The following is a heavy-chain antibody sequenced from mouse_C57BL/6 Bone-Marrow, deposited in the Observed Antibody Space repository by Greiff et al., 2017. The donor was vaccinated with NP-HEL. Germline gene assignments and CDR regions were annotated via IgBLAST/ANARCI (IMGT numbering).Heavy chain of an antibody. Sequence: EVKLVESGGGLVQSGRSLRLSCATSGFTFSDFYMEWVRQAPGKGLEWIAASRNKANDYTTEYSASVKGRFLVSRDTSPSILYLQMNALRAEDTAIYYCARDANYYGSSPYWYFDVWGTGTTVTVSS. V-gene: IGHV7-1*01. CDR2: SRNKANDYTT. CDR3: ARDANYYGSSPYWYFDV. D-gene: IGHD1-1*01. J-gene: IGHJ1*03. CDR1: GFTFSDFY.